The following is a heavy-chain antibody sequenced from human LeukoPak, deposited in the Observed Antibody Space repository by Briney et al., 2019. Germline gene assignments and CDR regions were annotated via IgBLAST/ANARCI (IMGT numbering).Heavy chain of an antibody. D-gene: IGHD4-17*01. Sequence: GGSLRLSCAASGFTFSSYAMSWVRQAPGRGLEWVSAISGSSGLTYYADSVKGRFTISRDNSKNTLFLQMSSLRAEDTAVYYCARRGESASYGDYRFDYWGQGTLVTVSS. J-gene: IGHJ4*02. CDR1: GFTFSSYA. CDR3: ARRGESASYGDYRFDY. V-gene: IGHV3-23*01. CDR2: ISGSSGLT.